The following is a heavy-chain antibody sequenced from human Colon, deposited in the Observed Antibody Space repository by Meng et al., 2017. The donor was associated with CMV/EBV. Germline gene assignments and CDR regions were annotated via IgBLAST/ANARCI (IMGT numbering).Heavy chain of an antibody. V-gene: IGHV4-31*02. CDR2: AHYTGST. CDR1: NVSFSSGGYY. CDR3: ARGFGAASLSWFDP. Sequence: SNVSFSSGGYYCSWLRQHPGLGLEWIGYAHYTGSTYYNPSLQSRVSISIDMSKNQFSLNLRSVTAADAAVYYCARGFGAASLSWFDPWGQGTLVTVSS. D-gene: IGHD3-16*01. J-gene: IGHJ5*02.